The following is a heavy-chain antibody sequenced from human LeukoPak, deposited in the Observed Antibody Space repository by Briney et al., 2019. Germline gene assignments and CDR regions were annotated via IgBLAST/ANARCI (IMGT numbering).Heavy chain of an antibody. V-gene: IGHV3-7*01. CDR1: EVTLSNYW. D-gene: IGHD1-26*01. CDR2: IKQDGSEK. Sequence: GGSVRHSCAASEVTLSNYWVTWVRQAPGKGLEWVANIKQDGSEKYYVDSVKGRFTISRDNAKNSLYLELNSLRAEDTAVYYCARDRGSYDYWCQGTLVTVSS. CDR3: ARDRGSYDY. J-gene: IGHJ4*02.